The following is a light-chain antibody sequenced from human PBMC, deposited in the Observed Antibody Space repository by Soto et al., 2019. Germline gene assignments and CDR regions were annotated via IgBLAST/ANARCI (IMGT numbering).Light chain of an antibody. V-gene: IGLV2-23*02. CDR2: EVS. J-gene: IGLJ7*01. CDR1: SSDVGSHNL. CDR3: CSYGGSRAV. Sequence: QSALTQPASVSGSPGQSITISCTGTSSDVGSHNLVYWYQQHPGPAPKLMIYEVSKRPLGVPARFSASKSGNTASLTISGLQAEDESDFYCCSYGGSRAVFGGGTQLTVL.